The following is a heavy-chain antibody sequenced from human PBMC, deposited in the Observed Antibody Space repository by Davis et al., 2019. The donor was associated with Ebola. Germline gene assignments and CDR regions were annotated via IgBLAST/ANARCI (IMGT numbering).Heavy chain of an antibody. CDR2: IYAGDSDS. Sequence: GESLKISCRGSGYGFADYWIAWVRQTPAKGLEWLGIIYAGDSDSRYSPSFEGQVTISVDRSITTAYLQWSSLRASDTAIYYCARQESLYGSADYWGQGTLVTVSS. J-gene: IGHJ4*02. V-gene: IGHV5-51*01. CDR1: GYGFADYW. CDR3: ARQESLYGSADY. D-gene: IGHD2-15*01.